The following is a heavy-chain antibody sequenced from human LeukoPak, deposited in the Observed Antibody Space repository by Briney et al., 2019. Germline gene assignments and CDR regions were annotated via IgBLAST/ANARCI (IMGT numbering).Heavy chain of an antibody. CDR3: AKSGGYGLIDY. CDR1: GAAISGSRYY. J-gene: IGHJ4*02. D-gene: IGHD1-26*01. CDR2: IYSSRST. V-gene: IGHV4-39*01. Sequence: NPSETLSLTCTVSGAAISGSRYYWRWIRQPPGKGLERIGSIYSSRSTYYNSSLQSHVTISTETSKNQICPRLNSVTAAETAMYYCAKSGGYGLIDYWGQGTLVTVSS.